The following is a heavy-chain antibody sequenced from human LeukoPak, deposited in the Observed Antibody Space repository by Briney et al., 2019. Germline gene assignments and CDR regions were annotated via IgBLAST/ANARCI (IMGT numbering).Heavy chain of an antibody. D-gene: IGHD1-26*01. CDR2: MNPNSGNT. CDR1: GYTFTSYD. J-gene: IGHJ4*02. V-gene: IGHV1-8*03. CDR3: ARDQVPVYSGNYIPLVY. Sequence: ASVKVSCKASGYTFTSYDINWVRQATGQGLEWMGWMNPNSGNTGYAQKFQGRVTITRNTSISTAYMELRSLRSDDTAVYYCARDQVPVYSGNYIPLVYWGQGTLVTVSS.